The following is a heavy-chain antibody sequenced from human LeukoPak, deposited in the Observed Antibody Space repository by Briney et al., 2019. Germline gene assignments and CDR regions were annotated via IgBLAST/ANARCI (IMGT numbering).Heavy chain of an antibody. Sequence: KASETLSLTCTVSGGSISSYYWSWIRQPPGKGLEWIGYIYYSGSTYYNPSLRSRVTISVDTSKNQFSLKLSSVTAADTAVYYCARHFRPRKYFDLGGYFDYWGQGTLVTVSS. V-gene: IGHV4-59*08. J-gene: IGHJ4*02. D-gene: IGHD3-9*01. CDR1: GGSISSYY. CDR2: IYYSGST. CDR3: ARHFRPRKYFDLGGYFDY.